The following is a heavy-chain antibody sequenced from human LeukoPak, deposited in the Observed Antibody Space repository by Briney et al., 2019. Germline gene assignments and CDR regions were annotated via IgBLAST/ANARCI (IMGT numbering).Heavy chain of an antibody. CDR1: GFSFSTYG. Sequence: GGSLRLSCAASGFSFSTYGMHWVRQAPGKGLEWVAVIWNDGSNKYYEDSVKGRFTISRDNLKNKLYLQMNSLRAEDTAVYYCARASYCSSTSCYRFDYWGQGTLVTVSS. J-gene: IGHJ4*02. V-gene: IGHV3-33*01. CDR2: IWNDGSNK. CDR3: ARASYCSSTSCYRFDY. D-gene: IGHD2-2*01.